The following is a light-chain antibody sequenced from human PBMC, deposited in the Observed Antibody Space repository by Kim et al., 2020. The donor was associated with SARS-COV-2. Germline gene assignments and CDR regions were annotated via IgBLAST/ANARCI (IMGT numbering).Light chain of an antibody. J-gene: IGLJ2*01. CDR3: CSYAGTYTLV. CDR2: DVS. CDR1: SGDVGGYNS. V-gene: IGLV2-11*01. Sequence: QSALTQPPSVSGSIGQSVTIPCTGTSGDVGGYNSVYWYQDHPGKAPKLLIYDVSKRPTGVPDRYSGSKSGNTASLTISGLQAEDDSDYYCCSYAGTYTLVFGGGTKVTVL.